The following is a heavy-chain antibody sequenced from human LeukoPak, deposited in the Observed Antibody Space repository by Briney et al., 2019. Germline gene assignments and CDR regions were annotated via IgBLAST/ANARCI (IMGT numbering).Heavy chain of an antibody. D-gene: IGHD6-19*01. CDR2: ISYDGSNK. Sequence: GGSLRLSCAASGFTFSSYGMHWVRQAPGKGLEWVAVISYDGSNKYYADSVKGRFTISRDHSKNTLYLQMNSLRAEDTAVYYCANKAVAPPGGYWGQGTLVTVSS. CDR3: ANKAVAPPGGY. J-gene: IGHJ4*02. CDR1: GFTFSSYG. V-gene: IGHV3-30*18.